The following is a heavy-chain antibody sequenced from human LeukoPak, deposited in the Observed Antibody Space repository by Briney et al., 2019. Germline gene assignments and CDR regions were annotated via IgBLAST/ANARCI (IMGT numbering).Heavy chain of an antibody. CDR2: ISSSGSTI. CDR3: ARDCSSTSCNYYYGMDV. CDR1: GFTFSSYE. J-gene: IGHJ6*02. D-gene: IGHD2-2*01. V-gene: IGHV3-48*03. Sequence: PGGSLRLSCAASGFTFSSYEMNWVRQAPGKGLEWVSYISSSGSTIYYADSVKGRFTISRDNAKNSPYLQMNSLRAEDTAVYYCARDCSSTSCNYYYGMDVWGQGTTVTVSS.